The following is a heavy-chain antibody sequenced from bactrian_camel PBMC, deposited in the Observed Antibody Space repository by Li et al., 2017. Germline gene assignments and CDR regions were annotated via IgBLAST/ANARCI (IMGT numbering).Heavy chain of an antibody. V-gene: IGHV3S1*01. CDR1: GYTYNRNC. CDR2: IATGSGNT. CDR3: VKAPDFGG. J-gene: IGHJ6*01. Sequence: HVQLVESGGGSVQAGGSLRLSCAASGYTYNRNCMAWFRQAPGKEREGVARIATGSGNTYYADSVKGRFTISQDNAKNTVYLQMDSLKPEDTAVYYCVKAPDFGGWGQGTQVTVS.